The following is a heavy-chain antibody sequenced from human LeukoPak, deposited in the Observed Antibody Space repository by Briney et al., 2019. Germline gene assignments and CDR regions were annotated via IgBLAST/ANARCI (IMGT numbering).Heavy chain of an antibody. D-gene: IGHD3-9*01. CDR2: ISAYNGNT. V-gene: IGHV1-18*01. CDR1: GYTFTSYG. CDR3: ARDHLRYFDWLFPDY. Sequence: ASVKVSCKASGYTFTSYGISWVRQAPGQGLEWMGWISAYNGNTNYAQKLQGRVTMTTDTSTSTAYMELRSLRSDDTAVYYCARDHLRYFDWLFPDYWGQGTLVTVSS. J-gene: IGHJ4*02.